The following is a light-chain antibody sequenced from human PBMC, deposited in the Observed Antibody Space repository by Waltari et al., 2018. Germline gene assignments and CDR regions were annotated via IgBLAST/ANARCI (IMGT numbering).Light chain of an antibody. V-gene: IGLV1-51*02. Sequence: QSVVTQPPSVSAAPGPKVTISCSGRSFNIGKNHVSWYKQHPATAPKLLIYETDKRPSVIPDRVSGSKSGTSATLGVTGLQSGDEADYYCGVWDSSLKAYVFGPGTSVAVL. CDR3: GVWDSSLKAYV. J-gene: IGLJ1*01. CDR2: ETD. CDR1: SFNIGKNH.